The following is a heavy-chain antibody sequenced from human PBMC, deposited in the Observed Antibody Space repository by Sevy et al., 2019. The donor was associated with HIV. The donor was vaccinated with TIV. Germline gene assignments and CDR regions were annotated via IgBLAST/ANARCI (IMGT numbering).Heavy chain of an antibody. D-gene: IGHD6-19*01. Sequence: GGSLRLSCAASGFAFSTHAMHWVRQAPGKGLEWVGRIKSKTDGGTTDYAAPVKGRFTISRDDSKNTLYLQMNSLKTEDTAVYYCTTDLYSSGWYGLNYYYYGMDVWGQGTTVTVSS. V-gene: IGHV3-15*01. CDR1: GFAFSTHA. CDR2: IKSKTDGGTT. J-gene: IGHJ6*02. CDR3: TTDLYSSGWYGLNYYYYGMDV.